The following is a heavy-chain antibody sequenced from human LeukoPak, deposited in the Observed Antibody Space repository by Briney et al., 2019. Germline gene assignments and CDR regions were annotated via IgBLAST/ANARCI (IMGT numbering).Heavy chain of an antibody. D-gene: IGHD3-22*01. CDR1: GGTFSSYA. CDR2: IIPILGIA. Sequence: SVKVSCKASGGTFSSYAISWVRQAPGQGLEWMGRIIPILGIANYAQKFQGRVMITADKSTSTAYMELSSLRSEDTAVYYCARDYDSSGYYFVGYWGQGTLVTVSS. J-gene: IGHJ4*02. V-gene: IGHV1-69*04. CDR3: ARDYDSSGYYFVGY.